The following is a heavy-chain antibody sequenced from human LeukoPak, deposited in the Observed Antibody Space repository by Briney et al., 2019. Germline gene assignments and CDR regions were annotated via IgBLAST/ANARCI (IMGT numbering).Heavy chain of an antibody. CDR3: ARQFGGNSEFDY. J-gene: IGHJ4*02. D-gene: IGHD4-23*01. CDR1: GYSFTSYW. Sequence: GESLKISCKGSGYSFTSYWIGWVRQMPGKGLQWMGIIYPGDSDIRYSPAFQGEVTISADKSISTAYLQWSSLKASGTAMYYCARQFGGNSEFDYWGQGTLVTVSS. V-gene: IGHV5-51*01. CDR2: IYPGDSDI.